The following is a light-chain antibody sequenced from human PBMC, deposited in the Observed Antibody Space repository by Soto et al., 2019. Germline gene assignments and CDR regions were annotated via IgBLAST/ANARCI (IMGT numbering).Light chain of an antibody. CDR3: QQYGSSPWT. CDR2: GAS. J-gene: IGKJ1*01. Sequence: EILLTQSPGTLSLSPGERPTLSCRASQSVSSSYLAWYQRKPGQPPRLLIYGASSRDTGIPDRFSGSGSETDFTLTISRLEPEDFAVYYCQQYGSSPWTFGQGTKVDIK. CDR1: QSVSSSY. V-gene: IGKV3-20*01.